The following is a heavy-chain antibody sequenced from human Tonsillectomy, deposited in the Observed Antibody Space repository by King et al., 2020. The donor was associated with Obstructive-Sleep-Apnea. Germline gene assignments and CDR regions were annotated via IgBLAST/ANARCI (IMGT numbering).Heavy chain of an antibody. J-gene: IGHJ6*02. CDR2: INPNTGGT. CDR3: ARDLRSTFGSGSYYLYGMDV. CDR1: GYTFTGYY. Sequence: QLVQSGAEVKKPGASVKVSCKASGYTFTGYYIHWVRQAPGQGLEWVGWINPNTGGTNYAQKFQGRVTLTRDTSISTAYMDLSSLRSDDTAVYYWARDLRSTFGSGSYYLYGMDVWGQGTTVTVSS. D-gene: IGHD3-10*01. V-gene: IGHV1-2*02.